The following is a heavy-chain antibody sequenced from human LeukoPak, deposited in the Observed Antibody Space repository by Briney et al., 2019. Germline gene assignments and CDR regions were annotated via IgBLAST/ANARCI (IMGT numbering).Heavy chain of an antibody. Sequence: GPSVKVSCKASGYTFTSYGISWVPQAPGQGLEWMGWISAYNGNTNYAQKLQGRVTITTDTSTSTAYMELRSLRTDDSAVYYCARGLGLNLNWFDPWGQGTLVTVSS. J-gene: IGHJ5*02. CDR2: ISAYNGNT. CDR1: GYTFTSYG. D-gene: IGHD3-9*01. CDR3: ARGLGLNLNWFDP. V-gene: IGHV1-18*01.